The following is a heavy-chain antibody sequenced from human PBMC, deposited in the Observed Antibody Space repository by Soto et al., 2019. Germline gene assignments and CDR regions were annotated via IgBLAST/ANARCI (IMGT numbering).Heavy chain of an antibody. CDR3: AIQDCTNDVGLEAAGTVGGALEY. V-gene: IGHV3-74*01. D-gene: IGHD2-8*01. CDR1: GLTFSKYW. Sequence: EVQLVESGGGLVQPGKALRLSCAASGLTFSKYWMHWVRQAPGKGPVWVSYISSEGTTTDYADSVKGRFTISRDNAKNTLYLQMDRLRGEDTAVYYCAIQDCTNDVGLEAAGTVGGALEYWGQGAQVTVSS. CDR2: ISSEGTTT. J-gene: IGHJ4*02.